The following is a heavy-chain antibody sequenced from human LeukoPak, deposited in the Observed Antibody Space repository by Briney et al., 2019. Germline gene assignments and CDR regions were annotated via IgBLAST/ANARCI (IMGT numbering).Heavy chain of an antibody. CDR1: GFTFSGYA. CDR3: AREGRGHLVGY. V-gene: IGHV3-30-3*01. D-gene: IGHD6-6*01. Sequence: PGRSLRLSCAASGFTFSGYAMHWVRQAPGKGLEWVALISYDGGSNKYYADSVKGRFTISRDNSKNTLCLQMNSLRAEDTAVYYCAREGRGHLVGYWGQGTLVTVSS. J-gene: IGHJ4*02. CDR2: ISYDGGSNK.